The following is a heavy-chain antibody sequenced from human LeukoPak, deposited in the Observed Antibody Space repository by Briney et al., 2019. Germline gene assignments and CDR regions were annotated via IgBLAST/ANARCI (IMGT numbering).Heavy chain of an antibody. CDR3: AKDPILMGGGLLDY. CDR1: GFTFSSYA. CDR2: ISYDGSNK. D-gene: IGHD1-26*01. V-gene: IGHV3-30*04. J-gene: IGHJ4*02. Sequence: GGSLRLSCAASGFTFSSYAMHWVRQAPGKGLEWVAVISYDGSNKYYADSVKGRFTISRDNSKNTLYLQMNSLRAEDTAVYYCAKDPILMGGGLLDYWGQGTLVTVSS.